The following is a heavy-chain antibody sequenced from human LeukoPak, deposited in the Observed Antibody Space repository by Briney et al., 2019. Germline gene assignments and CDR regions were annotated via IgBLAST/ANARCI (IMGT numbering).Heavy chain of an antibody. V-gene: IGHV3-7*05. J-gene: IGHJ4*02. CDR2: INQHGSKT. D-gene: IGHD2-15*01. CDR3: ARDLVSCSGGSCYSLFDC. CDR1: GFTFSSFW. Sequence: GGSLRLSCAASGFTFSSFWMNWVRQAPGKGLEWVAHINQHGSKTYYVDSVRGRFTISRDNAKNSLYLQMNSLRAEDTAVYFCARDLVSCSGGSCYSLFDCWGQGALVTVSS.